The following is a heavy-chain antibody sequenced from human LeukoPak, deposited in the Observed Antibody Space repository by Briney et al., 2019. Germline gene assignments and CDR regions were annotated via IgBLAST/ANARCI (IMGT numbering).Heavy chain of an antibody. CDR3: ARAGYYDSSGYYYEYDY. CDR1: GYTFTSYY. V-gene: IGHV1-46*01. D-gene: IGHD3-22*01. CDR2: INPSGGST. Sequence: ASVKVSCKASGYTFTSYYMHWVRQAPGQGLAWMGIINPSGGSTSYAQKSQGRVTMTRDTSTSTVYMELSSLRSEDTAVYYCARAGYYDSSGYYYEYDYWGQGTLVTVSS. J-gene: IGHJ4*02.